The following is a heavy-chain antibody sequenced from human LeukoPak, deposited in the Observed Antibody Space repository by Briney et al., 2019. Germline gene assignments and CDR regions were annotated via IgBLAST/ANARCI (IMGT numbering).Heavy chain of an antibody. J-gene: IGHJ4*02. CDR3: AKVAYYDILTGYGHSSFDY. D-gene: IGHD3-9*01. CDR2: ISGSGGST. CDR1: GFTFSSYA. V-gene: IGHV3-23*01. Sequence: GGSLRLSCAASGFTFSSYAMSWVRQAPGKGLEWVSAISGSGGSTYYADSVKGRFTISRDNSKNTLYPQMNSLRAEDTAVYYCAKVAYYDILTGYGHSSFDYWGQGTLVTVSS.